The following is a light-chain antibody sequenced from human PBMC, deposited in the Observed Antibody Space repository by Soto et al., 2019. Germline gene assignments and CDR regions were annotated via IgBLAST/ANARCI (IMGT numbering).Light chain of an antibody. CDR1: QDISGW. Sequence: DIQMTQSPSTLSASVGDRVTITCRASQDISGWLAWYQQKPGKAPNVLIYDASSLESGVPLRFSGSGSGTEFTLTITSLQPDDFATYYCQQYKNYSPLTFGGGTKVDIK. V-gene: IGKV1-5*01. CDR2: DAS. J-gene: IGKJ4*01. CDR3: QQYKNYSPLT.